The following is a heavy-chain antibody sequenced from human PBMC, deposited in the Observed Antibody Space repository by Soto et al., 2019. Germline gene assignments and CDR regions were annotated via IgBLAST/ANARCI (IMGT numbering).Heavy chain of an antibody. Sequence: ASVKVSCKVSGYTLSELSMHWVRQPPGEGLEWMGGFDPEDGETMYAQKSQGRVTMTEDTSTNTAYMGLSSVRPEDTAVYYCATDDEAGYPWDCGQGTLVTVSS. V-gene: IGHV1-24*01. J-gene: IGHJ4*02. CDR3: ATDDEAGYPWD. CDR2: FDPEDGET. D-gene: IGHD5-12*01. CDR1: GYTLSELS.